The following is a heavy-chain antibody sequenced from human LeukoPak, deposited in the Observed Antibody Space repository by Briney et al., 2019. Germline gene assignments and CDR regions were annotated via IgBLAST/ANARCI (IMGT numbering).Heavy chain of an antibody. CDR2: ISYDGSNK. D-gene: IGHD3-10*01. Sequence: GGSLRLSCAASGFTFSSYAMHWVRQAPGKGLEWVAVISYDGSNKYYADSVKGRFTISRDNSKNTLYLQMNSLRAEDTAVYYCARSLFRGYYGSGSKRTGGLIDYWGQGTLVTVS. J-gene: IGHJ4*02. CDR1: GFTFSSYA. CDR3: ARSLFRGYYGSGSKRTGGLIDY. V-gene: IGHV3-30*04.